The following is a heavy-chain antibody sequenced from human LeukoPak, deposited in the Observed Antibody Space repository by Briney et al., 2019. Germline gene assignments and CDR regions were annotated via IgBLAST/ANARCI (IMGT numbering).Heavy chain of an antibody. J-gene: IGHJ5*02. CDR3: ARQGVSDSSGYYYL. V-gene: IGHV4-39*01. Sequence: SETLSLTCTVSGGSISSSSYYWGWIRQPPGKGLEWIGSIYYSGSTYYNPSLKSRVTISVDTSKNQFSLKLSSVTAADTAVYYCARQGVSDSSGYYYLWGQGTLATVSS. CDR2: IYYSGST. D-gene: IGHD3-22*01. CDR1: GGSISSSSYY.